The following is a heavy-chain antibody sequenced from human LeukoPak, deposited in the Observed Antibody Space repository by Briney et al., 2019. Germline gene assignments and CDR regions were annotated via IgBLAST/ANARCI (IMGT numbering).Heavy chain of an antibody. CDR2: ISYDGSKK. J-gene: IGHJ4*02. CDR1: GFTFSNYG. V-gene: IGHV3-30*18. CDR3: AKDLRFLEWLFDY. Sequence: PGGSLRLSCAASGFTFSNYGMHWVRQAPGKGLEWVAVISYDGSKKYYADSVKGRSTISRDNSKNALYLQMNSLRAEDTAVYYCAKDLRFLEWLFDYWGQGTLVTVSS. D-gene: IGHD3-3*01.